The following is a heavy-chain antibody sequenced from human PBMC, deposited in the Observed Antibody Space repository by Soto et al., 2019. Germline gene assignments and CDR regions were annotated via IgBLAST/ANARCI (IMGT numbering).Heavy chain of an antibody. J-gene: IGHJ5*01. Sequence: SETLSLTCSVSGDSISSVDYFWAWTRQPPGQALEYIGYIYKSATTYYNPSFESRVAISLDTSKSQFSLNVTSVTAADTAVYFCARGRYCLTGRCFPNWFDSWGQGTLVTVSS. D-gene: IGHD2-15*01. CDR2: IYKSATT. V-gene: IGHV4-30-4*01. CDR3: ARGRYCLTGRCFPNWFDS. CDR1: GDSISSVDYF.